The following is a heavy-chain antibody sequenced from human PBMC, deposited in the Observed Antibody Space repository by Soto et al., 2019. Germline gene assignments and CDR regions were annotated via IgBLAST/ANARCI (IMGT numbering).Heavy chain of an antibody. V-gene: IGHV1-8*01. Sequence: QVQLVQSGAEVKKPGASVKVSCKASGYTFTSYDINWVRQATGQGLEWMGWMNPNSGNTGYAQKFQGRVTRTRNTSRSTAYMDLSSLRSEDTAVYYCARGPSLVATGGAEVDVWGQGTTVTVSS. J-gene: IGHJ6*02. CDR2: MNPNSGNT. D-gene: IGHD5-12*01. CDR1: GYTFTSYD. CDR3: ARGPSLVATGGAEVDV.